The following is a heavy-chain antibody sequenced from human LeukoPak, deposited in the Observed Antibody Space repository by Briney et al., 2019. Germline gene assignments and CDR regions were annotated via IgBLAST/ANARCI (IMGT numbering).Heavy chain of an antibody. J-gene: IGHJ4*02. CDR1: GFTFSSYG. V-gene: IGHV3-30*18. Sequence: GGSLRLSCAASGFTFSSYGMHWVRQAPGKGLEWVAVISHDGSNKYYADSVKGRLTISRDNSKNTLYLQMNSLRAEDTAVYYCAKDRLRWAQLQYYFDYWGQGTLVTV. D-gene: IGHD2-21*01. CDR3: AKDRLRWAQLQYYFDY. CDR2: ISHDGSNK.